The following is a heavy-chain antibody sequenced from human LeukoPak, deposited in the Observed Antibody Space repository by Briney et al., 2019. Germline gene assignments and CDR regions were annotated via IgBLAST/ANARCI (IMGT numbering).Heavy chain of an antibody. V-gene: IGHV1-18*04. CDR1: GFGFSSYG. J-gene: IGHJ4*02. D-gene: IGHD6-19*01. Sequence: ASVKLSCKASGFGFSSYGINWVRQAPGQRLEWMGWISAYTGHTKYLQKMRGRVTMTTDTSTNTAYMELRSLTSDDTAVYYCARGPGTDVAGVFDYWGQGSLVTVSS. CDR3: ARGPGTDVAGVFDY. CDR2: ISAYTGHT.